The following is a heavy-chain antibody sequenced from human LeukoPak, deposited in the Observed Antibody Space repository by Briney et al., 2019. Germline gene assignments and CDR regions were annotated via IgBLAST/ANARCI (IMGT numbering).Heavy chain of an antibody. J-gene: IGHJ6*02. CDR3: ARLTSGNGLDV. CDR2: IYSGNRT. D-gene: IGHD3-3*01. V-gene: IGHV3-66*04. CDR1: GLTVSNNY. Sequence: GGSRRLSCAASGLTVSNNYMTWVRQAPGKGLEWVSVIYSGNRTKYADSVKGRFIISRDNSKNTLLFQMNSLRAEDTAVYYCARLTSGNGLDVWGQGTTVTVS.